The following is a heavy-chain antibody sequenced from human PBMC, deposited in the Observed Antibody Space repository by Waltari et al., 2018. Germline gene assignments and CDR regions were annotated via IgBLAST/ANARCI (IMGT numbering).Heavy chain of an antibody. CDR2: IRWKSVSI. J-gene: IGHJ6*02. CDR1: GFTFDDYA. Sequence: EVQLVESGGGLVQPGRSLRLSCAASGFTFDDYAMHWVRQAPGKGLEWVSGIRWKSVSIGYADSVKGRFTISRDNAKNSLYLQMNSLRSDDTAVYYCARGLWFGVYYYGMDVWGQGTTVTVSS. D-gene: IGHD3-10*01. CDR3: ARGLWFGVYYYGMDV. V-gene: IGHV3-9*01.